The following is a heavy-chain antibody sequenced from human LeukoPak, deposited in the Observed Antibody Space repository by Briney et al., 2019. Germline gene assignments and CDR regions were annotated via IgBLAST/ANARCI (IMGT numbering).Heavy chain of an antibody. CDR1: GGSISSYY. D-gene: IGHD2-15*01. Sequence: SETLSLTCTVSGGSISSYYWSWIRQPPGKGLEWIGYIHYSGSTNYNPSLKSRVTISVDTSKNQFSLKLSSVTAADTAVYYCARAHVSGYSDYWGQGTLVTVSS. J-gene: IGHJ4*02. CDR2: IHYSGST. CDR3: ARAHVSGYSDY. V-gene: IGHV4-59*01.